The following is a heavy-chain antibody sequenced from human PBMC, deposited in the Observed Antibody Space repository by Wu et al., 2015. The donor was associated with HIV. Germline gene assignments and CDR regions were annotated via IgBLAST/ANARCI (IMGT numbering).Heavy chain of an antibody. V-gene: IGHV1-69*13. CDR3: ARDCSLIVVVTATQNDDAFDI. Sequence: QVQLVQSGAEVKKPGSSVKVSCKASGGTFSSYAISWVRQAPGQGLEWMGRIIPIFGTANYAQKFQGRVTITADESTSTAYMELSSLRSEDTAVYYCARDCSLIVVVTATQNDDAFDIWGQGTMVTVSS. D-gene: IGHD2-21*02. CDR2: IIPIFGTA. CDR1: GGTFSSYA. J-gene: IGHJ3*02.